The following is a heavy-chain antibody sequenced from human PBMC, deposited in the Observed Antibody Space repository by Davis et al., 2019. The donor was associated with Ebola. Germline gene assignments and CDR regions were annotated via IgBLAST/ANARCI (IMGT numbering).Heavy chain of an antibody. J-gene: IGHJ4*02. D-gene: IGHD3-16*01. CDR2: IHSDGTST. CDR3: AKVPHYGTPPY. CDR1: GFSFSSTW. V-gene: IGHV3-74*01. Sequence: GESLKISCAASGFSFSSTWMHWVRQAPGKGLVWVSRIHSDGTSTIYTDSVKGRFTISRDNSKNTLYLQMNSLRAEDTAVYYCAKVPHYGTPPYWGQGTLVTVSS.